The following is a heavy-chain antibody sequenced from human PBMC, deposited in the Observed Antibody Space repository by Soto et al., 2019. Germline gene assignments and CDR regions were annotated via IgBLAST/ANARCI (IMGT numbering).Heavy chain of an antibody. CDR2: ISSGGDTM. J-gene: IGHJ5*02. CDR1: GFTFSNFE. V-gene: IGHV3-48*03. D-gene: IGHD2-21*02. Sequence: GGSLRLSCAASGFTFSNFEMNWVRQAPGKGLEWVSYISSGGDTMYYADSVKGRFTISRDNAKNSLYLEMNSLRAEDTAVYYCVREFVRDFHNWFDLWGQGTLVTVSS. CDR3: VREFVRDFHNWFDL.